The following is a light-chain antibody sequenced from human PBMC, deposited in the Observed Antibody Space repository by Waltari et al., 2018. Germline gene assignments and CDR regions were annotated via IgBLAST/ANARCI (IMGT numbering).Light chain of an antibody. CDR1: QMVSRA. V-gene: IGKV3-20*01. J-gene: IGKJ1*01. CDR3: QKYESLPAT. CDR2: DAA. Sequence: CRASQMVSRALAWYPQKPGQAPRLLIYDAAHRATGSPDRFSGSGSGTDFSLTISRLEPEEFAVYYCQKYESLPATFGQGTKVEIK.